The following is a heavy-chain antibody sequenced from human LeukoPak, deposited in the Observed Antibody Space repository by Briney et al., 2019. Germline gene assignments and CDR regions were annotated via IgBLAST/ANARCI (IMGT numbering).Heavy chain of an antibody. CDR2: FHYTGGT. CDR1: GGSISSGRDY. CDR3: SGNPPYYDSVWGSYRGGYFDY. J-gene: IGHJ4*02. V-gene: IGHV4-39*07. Sequence: SETLSLTCTVSGGSISSGRDYWAWIRQPPGKGLEWIGSFHYTGGTYYHPSLQSRVSISVDTSQNQFSLNLSSVTAADTAVYYCSGNPPYYDSVWGSYRGGYFDYWGQGNLVTVSS. D-gene: IGHD3-16*02.